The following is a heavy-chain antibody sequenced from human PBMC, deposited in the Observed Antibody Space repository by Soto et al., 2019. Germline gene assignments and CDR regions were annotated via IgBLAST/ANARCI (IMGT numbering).Heavy chain of an antibody. CDR3: AKVGGRGYYYYYGMDV. Sequence: GSLRLSGAVSGFYFSSYAISWVRQAPGKGLEWVSAISGSGGSTYYADSVKGRFTISRDNSKNTLYLQMNSLRAEDTAVYYCAKVGGRGYYYYYGMDVWGQGTTVTVSS. V-gene: IGHV3-23*01. CDR2: ISGSGGST. CDR1: GFYFSSYA. J-gene: IGHJ6*02. D-gene: IGHD1-26*01.